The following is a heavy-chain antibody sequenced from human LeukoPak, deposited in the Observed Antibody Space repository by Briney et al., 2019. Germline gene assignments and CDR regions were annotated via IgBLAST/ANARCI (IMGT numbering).Heavy chain of an antibody. Sequence: GGSLRLSCAASGFTFSSYAMSWVRQAPGKGLEWVSAISGSGGSTHYADSVKGRFTISRDNSKNTLYLQMNSLRAEDTAVYYCAKGHSPYYGSGSPTHYWGQGTLVTVSS. CDR2: ISGSGGST. CDR3: AKGHSPYYGSGSPTHY. J-gene: IGHJ4*02. CDR1: GFTFSSYA. V-gene: IGHV3-23*01. D-gene: IGHD3-10*01.